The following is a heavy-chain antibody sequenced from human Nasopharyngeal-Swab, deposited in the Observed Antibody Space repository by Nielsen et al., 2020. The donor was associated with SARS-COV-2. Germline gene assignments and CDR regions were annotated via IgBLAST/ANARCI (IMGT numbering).Heavy chain of an antibody. Sequence: ASAKVSCKASGYIFTSYDISWVRHDRGQGLEWMGWIGAYNGNTNYAQKFQDRVTMTTDTSTSTVYMELRSLRSDDTAVYYCARHGVAEDYWGQGTLITVSS. V-gene: IGHV1-18*01. CDR1: GYIFTSYD. CDR3: ARHGVAEDY. J-gene: IGHJ4*02. D-gene: IGHD3-3*01. CDR2: IGAYNGNT.